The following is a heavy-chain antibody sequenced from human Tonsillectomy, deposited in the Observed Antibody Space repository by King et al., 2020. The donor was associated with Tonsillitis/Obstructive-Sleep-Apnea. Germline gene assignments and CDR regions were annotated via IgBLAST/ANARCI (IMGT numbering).Heavy chain of an antibody. CDR2: IYYSGST. CDR3: ARGEIVLVTDYWYFDL. D-gene: IGHD2-8*02. Sequence: QLQESGPGLVKPSETLSLTCTVSGDSSSSYYWSWIRQSPGKGLEWIGNIYYSGSTNYNPSLKSRVTISVDTSKNQFSLKLSSVTAADTAVYYCARGEIVLVTDYWYFDLWGRGTLVTVSS. V-gene: IGHV4-59*01. J-gene: IGHJ2*01. CDR1: GDSSSSYY.